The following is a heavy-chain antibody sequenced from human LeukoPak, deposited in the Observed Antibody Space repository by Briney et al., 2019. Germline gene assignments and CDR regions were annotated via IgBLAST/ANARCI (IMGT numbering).Heavy chain of an antibody. Sequence: GESLKISCKGSGYTFTSYWIDWVRQMPGKGLEWMGIIYPGDSDIRYNPSFQGQVTISADKSASTAYLQWSSLKASDTAMYYCARSAALDYWGQGTLVTVSS. D-gene: IGHD2-15*01. J-gene: IGHJ4*02. CDR2: IYPGDSDI. V-gene: IGHV5-51*01. CDR3: ARSAALDY. CDR1: GYTFTSYW.